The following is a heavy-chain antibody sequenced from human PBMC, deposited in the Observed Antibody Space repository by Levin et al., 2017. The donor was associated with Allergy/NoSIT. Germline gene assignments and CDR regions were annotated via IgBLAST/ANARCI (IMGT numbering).Heavy chain of an antibody. CDR1: GFTFSNAW. Sequence: GGSLRLSCAASGFTFSNAWMSWVRQAPGKGLEWVGRIKSKTDGGTTDYAAPVKGRFTISRDDSKNTLYLQMNSLKTEDTAVYYCTTRLYSSSWDDAFDIWGQGTMVTVSS. CDR2: IKSKTDGGTT. D-gene: IGHD6-13*01. CDR3: TTRLYSSSWDDAFDI. V-gene: IGHV3-15*01. J-gene: IGHJ3*02.